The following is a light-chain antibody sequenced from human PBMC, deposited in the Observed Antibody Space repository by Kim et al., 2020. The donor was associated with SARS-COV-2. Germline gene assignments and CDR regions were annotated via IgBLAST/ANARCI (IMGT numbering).Light chain of an antibody. CDR3: QKYNSAPRT. V-gene: IGKV1-27*01. Sequence: AAVGDRVTITCRASQGISNYLAWYQQKPGKIPKLLIYAASTLQSGVPSRFSGSGSGTDFTLTISSLQPEDVATYYCQKYNSAPRTFGQGTKVDIK. J-gene: IGKJ1*01. CDR2: AAS. CDR1: QGISNY.